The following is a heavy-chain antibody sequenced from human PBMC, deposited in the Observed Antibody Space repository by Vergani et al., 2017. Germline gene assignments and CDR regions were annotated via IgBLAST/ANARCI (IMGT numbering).Heavy chain of an antibody. CDR2: INPNSGGT. CDR1: GYTFTSYA. D-gene: IGHD5-12*01. J-gene: IGHJ5*02. Sequence: QVQLVQSGAEVKKPGASVKVSCKASGYTFTSYAMHWVRQAPGQRLEWMGWINPNSGGTNYAQKFQGRVTMTRDTSISTAYMELSRLRSDDTAVYYCARDRKVPEDRMATINWFDPWGQGTLVTVSS. CDR3: ARDRKVPEDRMATINWFDP. V-gene: IGHV1-2*02.